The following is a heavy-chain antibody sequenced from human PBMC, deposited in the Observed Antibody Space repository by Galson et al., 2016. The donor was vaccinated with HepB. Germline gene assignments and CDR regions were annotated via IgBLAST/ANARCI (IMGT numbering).Heavy chain of an antibody. CDR2: IKSKPGGGTA. J-gene: IGHJ6*03. CDR1: GFTFGDYT. V-gene: IGHV3-15*01. D-gene: IGHD3-10*01. Sequence: SLRLSCAGSGFTFGDYTINWVRQAPGKGLEYIGRIKSKPGGGTADYAAAVKDRFTISRDDSSNTLYLQMNRLKIEDTAIYYCTWIHRNASGITYEDYYYHMDLWGKGTTVTVSS. CDR3: TWIHRNASGITYEDYYYHMDL.